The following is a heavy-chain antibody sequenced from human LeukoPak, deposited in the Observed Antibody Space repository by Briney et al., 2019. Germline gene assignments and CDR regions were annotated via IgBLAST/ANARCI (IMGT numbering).Heavy chain of an antibody. CDR3: VVILVPGGVWHFDL. V-gene: IGHV3-33*03. CDR1: GLTFRNYG. J-gene: IGHJ2*01. CDR2: IYSGGGTTK. D-gene: IGHD2-2*01. Sequence: GTPLRLSCVASGLTFRNYGFHWVRQAPGKGLEWVAIIYSGGGTTKYYAESVKGRFTITRDDSKDTVYLQMNSLSAEDTAVYYCVVILVPGGVWHFDLWGRGTLVTVSS.